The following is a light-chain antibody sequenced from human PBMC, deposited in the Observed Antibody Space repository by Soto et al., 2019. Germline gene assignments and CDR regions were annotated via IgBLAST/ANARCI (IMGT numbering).Light chain of an antibody. Sequence: QSVLTQPRSVFGSPGQSVTISCTGSNSDVGAYKFVSWLQHNPGEAPKVMIYDVTQRPSGVPDRFSGTKSGNTASLTISGLQAEDEADYYCCSYAGSYTWVFGSGTKLTVL. V-gene: IGLV2-11*01. CDR1: NSDVGAYKF. CDR2: DVT. CDR3: CSYAGSYTWV. J-gene: IGLJ1*01.